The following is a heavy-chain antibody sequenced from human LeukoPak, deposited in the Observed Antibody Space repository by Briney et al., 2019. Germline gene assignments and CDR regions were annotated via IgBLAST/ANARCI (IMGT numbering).Heavy chain of an antibody. CDR1: GYTFTGYY. CDR3: ASPYCGGDCLGD. V-gene: IGHV1-2*02. Sequence: ASVKVSCKASGYTFTGYYMHWVRQAPGQGLEWMGWINPNSGGTNYAQKFQGRVTMTRDTSISTAYMGLSRLRSDDTAVYYCASPYCGGDCLGDWGQGTLVTVSS. D-gene: IGHD2-21*01. CDR2: INPNSGGT. J-gene: IGHJ4*02.